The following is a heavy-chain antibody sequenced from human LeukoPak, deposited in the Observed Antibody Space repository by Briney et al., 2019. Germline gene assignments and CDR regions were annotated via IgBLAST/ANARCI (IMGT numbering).Heavy chain of an antibody. J-gene: IGHJ3*02. D-gene: IGHD3-22*01. Sequence: SETLSLTCTVSGGSISSYYWSWIRQPAGKGLEWIGRIYTSGGTNYNPSLKSRVTMSVDTSKNQFSLKLSSVTAADTAVYYCARESSGYYYVKYDAFDIWGQGTMVTVSS. CDR3: ARESSGYYYVKYDAFDI. CDR1: GGSISSYY. CDR2: IYTSGGT. V-gene: IGHV4-4*07.